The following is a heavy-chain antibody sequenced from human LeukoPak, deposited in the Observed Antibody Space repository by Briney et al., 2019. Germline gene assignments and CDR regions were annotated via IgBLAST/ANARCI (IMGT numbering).Heavy chain of an antibody. CDR3: ATEFYSNGYNF. D-gene: IGHD5-24*01. CDR2: IKSRTDGGTT. Sequence: GGSLRLSCPGSGFTFSSAWMTWVCQIPGKGLEWVGHIKSRTDGGTTDYAAPVKGRFTISRDDSKNTVYLQMNSLKAEDSAVYFCATEFYSNGYNFWGQGTLVIVSS. V-gene: IGHV3-15*01. J-gene: IGHJ4*02. CDR1: GFTFSSAW.